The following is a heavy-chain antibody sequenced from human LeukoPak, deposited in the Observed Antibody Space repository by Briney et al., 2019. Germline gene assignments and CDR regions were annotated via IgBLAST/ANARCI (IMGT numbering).Heavy chain of an antibody. CDR3: ARRVVGATDY. Sequence: ASVKVSCKASGYTFTGYYMHWVRQAPGQGLEWMGWISAYNGNTNYAQKLQGRVTMTTDTSTSTAYMELRSLRSDDTAVYYCARRVVGATDYWGQGTLVTVSS. J-gene: IGHJ4*02. CDR1: GYTFTGYY. V-gene: IGHV1-18*04. CDR2: ISAYNGNT. D-gene: IGHD1-26*01.